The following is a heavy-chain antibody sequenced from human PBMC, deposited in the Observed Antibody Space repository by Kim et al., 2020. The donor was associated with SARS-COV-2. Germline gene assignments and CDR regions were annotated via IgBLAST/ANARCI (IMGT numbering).Heavy chain of an antibody. Sequence: SETLSLTCTVSGGSISSYYWSWIRQPPGKGLEWIGYIYYSGSTNYNPSLKSRVTISVDTSKNQFSLKLSSVTAADTAVYYCAREGEVAALDYWGQGTLVTVSS. CDR2: IYYSGST. CDR3: AREGEVAALDY. D-gene: IGHD6-13*01. J-gene: IGHJ4*02. CDR1: GGSISSYY. V-gene: IGHV4-59*01.